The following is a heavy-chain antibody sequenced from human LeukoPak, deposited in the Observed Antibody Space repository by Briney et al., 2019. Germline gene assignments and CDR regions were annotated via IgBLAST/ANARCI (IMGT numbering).Heavy chain of an antibody. V-gene: IGHV3-74*01. J-gene: IGHJ6*02. CDR1: GFTFTTYW. D-gene: IGHD5-18*01. CDR3: ARDAVDTANAV. Sequence: GGSLRLSCAASGFTFTTYWMHWVRQAPGKGLVWVSHINSDGSITSYADSVKGRFTISRDNAKNTLYLQMNSLRTEDTAVYYCARDAVDTANAVWGQGTTVTVSS. CDR2: INSDGSIT.